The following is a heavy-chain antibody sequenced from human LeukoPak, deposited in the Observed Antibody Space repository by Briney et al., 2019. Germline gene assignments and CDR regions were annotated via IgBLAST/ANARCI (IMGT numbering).Heavy chain of an antibody. CDR3: AKDRVTMVRGVIITFDY. J-gene: IGHJ4*02. CDR2: ISGSGGST. V-gene: IGHV3-23*01. Sequence: PGGSLRLSCAASGFTFSSYAMSWVRQAPGKGLEWVSAISGSGGSTYYADSVKGRFTISRDNSKNTLYLQMNSLRAEDTAVYYCAKDRVTMVRGVIITFDYWGQGTLVTVSS. CDR1: GFTFSSYA. D-gene: IGHD3-10*01.